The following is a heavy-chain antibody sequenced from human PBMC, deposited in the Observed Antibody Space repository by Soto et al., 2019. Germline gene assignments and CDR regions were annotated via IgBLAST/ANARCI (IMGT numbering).Heavy chain of an antibody. V-gene: IGHV1-69*13. J-gene: IGHJ6*02. CDR2: IIPIFGTA. CDR1: GGTFSSYA. D-gene: IGHD6-13*01. Sequence: SVKVSCKASGGTFSSYAISWVRQAPGQGLEWMGGIIPIFGTANYAQKFQGRVTITADESTSTAYMELSSLRSEDTAVYCCARCPSIAAAGTEGTLYYYGMDVWGQGTTVTVSS. CDR3: ARCPSIAAAGTEGTLYYYGMDV.